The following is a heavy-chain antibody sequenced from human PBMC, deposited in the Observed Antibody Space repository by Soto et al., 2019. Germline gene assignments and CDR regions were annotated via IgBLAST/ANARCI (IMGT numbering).Heavy chain of an antibody. V-gene: IGHV3-23*01. D-gene: IGHD5-18*01. CDR1: GVTFSSYA. CDR3: AKDTPNGYSYPEPFDY. J-gene: IGHJ4*02. Sequence: GGSLRLSCAASGVTFSSYAMSWVRQAPGKGLEWVSAISGSGGSTYYADSVKGRFTISRDNSKNTLYLQMNSLRAEDTAVYYCAKDTPNGYSYPEPFDYWGQGTLVTVSS. CDR2: ISGSGGST.